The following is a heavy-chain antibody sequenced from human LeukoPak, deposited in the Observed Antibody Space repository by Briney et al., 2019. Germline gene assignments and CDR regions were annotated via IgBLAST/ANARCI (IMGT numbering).Heavy chain of an antibody. CDR1: GFTFSSYA. Sequence: GGSLRLSCAASGFTFSSYAMSWVRQAPGKGLEWVSAISGSGGSTYYADSVKGRFTISRDNAKSSLYLQINSLRAEDTAVYYCARYPDSSSWYYFDYWGQGTLVTVSS. CDR3: ARYPDSSSWYYFDY. J-gene: IGHJ4*02. CDR2: ISGSGGST. D-gene: IGHD6-13*01. V-gene: IGHV3-23*01.